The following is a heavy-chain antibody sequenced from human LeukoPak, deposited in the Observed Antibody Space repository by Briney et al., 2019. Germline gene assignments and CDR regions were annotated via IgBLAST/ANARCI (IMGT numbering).Heavy chain of an antibody. CDR3: ARTEYCSAGRCYSDYFDS. CDR2: IWYDGSNK. CDR1: GFTFSSYG. V-gene: IGHV3-33*01. Sequence: GGSLRLSCAASGFTFSSYGMHWVRQAPGKGLEWVAVIWYDGSNKYYADSVKGRFTISRDNSKNTLYLQMNSLKTEDTAVYYCARTEYCSAGRCYSDYFDSWGRGTLVTVSS. J-gene: IGHJ4*02. D-gene: IGHD2-15*01.